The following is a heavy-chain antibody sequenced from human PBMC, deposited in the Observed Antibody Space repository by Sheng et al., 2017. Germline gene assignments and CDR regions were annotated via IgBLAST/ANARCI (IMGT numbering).Heavy chain of an antibody. CDR3: ARSPIAAAIKRMDV. Sequence: QLQLVESGGGRWSSLGRSLRLSCAASGFTFFGFAMNWVRQAPGKGLEWVALISNDGTKTFYTDSVRGRMSISRDNSRNTLNLQIDSLRVDDTAVYFCARSPIAAAIKRMDVWGQGTTVIVSS. D-gene: IGHD6-13*01. V-gene: IGHV3-30*04. CDR2: ISNDGTKT. J-gene: IGHJ6*02. CDR1: GFTFFGFA.